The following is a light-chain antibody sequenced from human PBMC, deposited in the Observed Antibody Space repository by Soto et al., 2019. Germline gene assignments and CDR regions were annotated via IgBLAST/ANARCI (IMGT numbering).Light chain of an antibody. CDR2: WAS. CDR1: QIVLYSSNNKNY. CDR3: QQYYSTPQLT. J-gene: IGKJ4*01. Sequence: DIVMTQSPDSLAVSLGERATINCKSSQIVLYSSNNKNYLAWYQQKPGQPPKLLIYWASTRESGVPDRFSGSGSGTDFTLTISSLQAEDVAVYYCQQYYSTPQLTFGGGTKVDIK. V-gene: IGKV4-1*01.